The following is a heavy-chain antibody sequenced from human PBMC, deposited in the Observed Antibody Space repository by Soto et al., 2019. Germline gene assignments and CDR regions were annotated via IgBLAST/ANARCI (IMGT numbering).Heavy chain of an antibody. Sequence: ASVKVSCKASGGTFSSYAISWVRQAPGQGLEWMGGIIPIFGTANYAQKFQGRVTITADESTSTAYMELSSLRSEDTAVYYCHHGGPSDAFDIWGQGTMVTVSS. CDR2: IIPIFGTA. J-gene: IGHJ3*02. CDR1: GGTFSSYA. V-gene: IGHV1-69*13. CDR3: HHGGPSDAFDI. D-gene: IGHD4-17*01.